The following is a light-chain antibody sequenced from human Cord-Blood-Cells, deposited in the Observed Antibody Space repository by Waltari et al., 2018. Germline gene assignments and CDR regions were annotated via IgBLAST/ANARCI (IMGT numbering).Light chain of an antibody. CDR3: QQLNSYPRT. CDR2: AAS. Sequence: DIQLTQSPSFLSASVGDRVTITCRASQGISSYLAWYQQKPGKAPKLLIYAASTLQSEVPSRLSGSGSGTEFTLTISSLQPEDFATYYCQQLNSYPRTFGPGTKVDIK. V-gene: IGKV1-9*01. CDR1: QGISSY. J-gene: IGKJ3*01.